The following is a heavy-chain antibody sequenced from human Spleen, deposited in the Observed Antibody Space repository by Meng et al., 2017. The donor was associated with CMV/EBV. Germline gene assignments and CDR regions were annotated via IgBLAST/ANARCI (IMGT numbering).Heavy chain of an antibody. D-gene: IGHD1-14*01. J-gene: IGHJ6*02. CDR3: ARSTGAPNYYGMDV. Sequence: GGSLRLSCKGSGYTFTDHWIGWVRQMPGKGLEWMGIIYPGDSDTRYSPSFQGQVTISADKSISTAYLQWTSLKASDTAMYYCARSTGAPNYYGMDVWGQGTTVTVSS. V-gene: IGHV5-51*01. CDR2: IYPGDSDT. CDR1: GYTFTDHW.